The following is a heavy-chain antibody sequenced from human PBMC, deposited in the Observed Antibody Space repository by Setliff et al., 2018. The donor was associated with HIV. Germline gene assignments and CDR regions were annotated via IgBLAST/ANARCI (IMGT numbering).Heavy chain of an antibody. CDR2: IIPMFGAA. J-gene: IGHJ4*02. CDR1: GGTFSSYA. D-gene: IGHD1-1*01. Sequence: SVKVSCKASGGTFSSYAISWVRQAPGQGLEWMGGIIPMFGAANYAQKFQGRVTITTDASTSAAYMELSSLRSEDTAVYYCTRGDGNSGFDYWGQGTLVTVSS. CDR3: TRGDGNSGFDY. V-gene: IGHV1-69*05.